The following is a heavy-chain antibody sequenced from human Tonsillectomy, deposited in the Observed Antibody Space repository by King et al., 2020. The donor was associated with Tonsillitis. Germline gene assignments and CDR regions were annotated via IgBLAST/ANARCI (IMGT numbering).Heavy chain of an antibody. J-gene: IGHJ4*02. Sequence: VQLVESGGGVVQPGRSLRLSCADSGFTFSTYAFHWVRKAPGKGLEWLAFISHDGSNKYYADSVKGRFTISRDNPKKTLHLQMNSLRVGDTAVYYCARFSSSSKPFDYWGQGTLVTVSS. V-gene: IGHV3-30*04. CDR3: ARFSSSSKPFDY. CDR2: ISHDGSNK. CDR1: GFTFSTYA. D-gene: IGHD6-13*01.